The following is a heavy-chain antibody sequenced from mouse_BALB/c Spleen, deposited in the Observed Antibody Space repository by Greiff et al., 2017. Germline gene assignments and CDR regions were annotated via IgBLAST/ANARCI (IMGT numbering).Heavy chain of an antibody. Sequence: VQLQQSGAELVKPGASVKLSCTASGFNIKDTYMHWVKQRPEQGLEWIGRIDPANGNTKYDPKFQGKATITADTSSNTAYLQLSSLTSEDTAVYYCAREAYYGNYVGAMDYWGQGTSVTVSS. CDR2: IDPANGNT. V-gene: IGHV14-3*02. CDR3: AREAYYGNYVGAMDY. CDR1: GFNIKDTY. J-gene: IGHJ4*01. D-gene: IGHD2-10*01.